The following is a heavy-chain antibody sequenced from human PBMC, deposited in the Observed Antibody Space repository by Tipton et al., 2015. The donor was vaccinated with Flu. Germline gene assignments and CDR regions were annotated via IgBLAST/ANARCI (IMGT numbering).Heavy chain of an antibody. J-gene: IGHJ4*02. CDR1: GASLRSSSYY. V-gene: IGHV4-39*07. CDR2: FYYDVGT. CDR3: VRTKDGYTLPNFVY. Sequence: GLGKPSETLSLTCTVSGASLRSSSYYWGWIRQPQGKGLEWIGSFYYDVGTYYNPSLNSRVTISVDESKNQFSLRLTSVTAADTAVYYCVRTKDGYTLPNFVYWGQGTLVTVSS. D-gene: IGHD5-24*01.